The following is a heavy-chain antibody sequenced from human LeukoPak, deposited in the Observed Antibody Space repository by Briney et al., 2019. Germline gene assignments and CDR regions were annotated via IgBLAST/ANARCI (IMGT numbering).Heavy chain of an antibody. V-gene: IGHV1-69*04. CDR1: GGTFSSYA. D-gene: IGHD3-3*01. CDR3: ARLDDFWSGYPTGYYGMDV. CDR2: IIPILGIA. J-gene: IGHJ6*02. Sequence: SVKVSCKASGGTFSSYAISWVRQAPGQGLEWMGRIIPILGIANYAQKFQGRVTITADKSTSTAYMELSSLRSEDTAVYYCARLDDFWSGYPTGYYGMDVWGQGTTVTVSS.